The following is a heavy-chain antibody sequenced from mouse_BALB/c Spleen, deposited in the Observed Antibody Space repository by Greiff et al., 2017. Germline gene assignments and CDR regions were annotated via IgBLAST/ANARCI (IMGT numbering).Heavy chain of an antibody. Sequence: EVKLMESGGGLVQPGGSLKLSCAASGFTFSSYGMSWVRQTPDKRLELVATINSNGGSTYYPDSVKGRFTISRDNAKNTLYLQMSSLKSEDTAMYYCARAPPDYGNYVAYWGQGTLVTVSA. J-gene: IGHJ3*01. CDR3: ARAPPDYGNYVAY. D-gene: IGHD2-1*01. CDR2: INSNGGST. CDR1: GFTFSSYG. V-gene: IGHV5-6-3*01.